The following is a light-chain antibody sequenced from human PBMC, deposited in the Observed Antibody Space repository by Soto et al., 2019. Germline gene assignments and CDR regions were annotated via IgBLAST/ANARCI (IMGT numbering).Light chain of an antibody. J-gene: IGKJ1*01. CDR3: QQYNNWPRT. Sequence: EIVMTQSPATLSASPGERATLSCRASQSVSSNLAWYQQKPGQAPRLLIYRASTRATGIPARFSGSGSGTEFTLTISSLQSEDFAVYYCQQYNNWPRTFGQGTKVEIK. CDR2: RAS. V-gene: IGKV3-15*01. CDR1: QSVSSN.